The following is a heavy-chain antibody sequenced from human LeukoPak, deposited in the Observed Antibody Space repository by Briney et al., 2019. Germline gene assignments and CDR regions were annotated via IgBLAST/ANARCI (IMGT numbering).Heavy chain of an antibody. CDR1: TGSISSYY. Sequence: SETLSLTCTVSTGSISSYYWVCTRPPAGGGREGIGPIYTSGNTRYNPSLKRRVTMSLDMSKNQFSLKLSAVTAADTAVYYCAGDADIAVPVFDLWGRGTMVSVSS. D-gene: IGHD2-2*01. V-gene: IGHV4-4*07. J-gene: IGHJ3*01. CDR3: AGDADIAVPVFDL. CDR2: IYTSGNT.